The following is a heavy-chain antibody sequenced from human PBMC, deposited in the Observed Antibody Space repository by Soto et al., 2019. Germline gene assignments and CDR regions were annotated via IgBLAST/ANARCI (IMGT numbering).Heavy chain of an antibody. V-gene: IGHV1-2*02. D-gene: IGHD2-15*01. CDR2: IIPNSGGT. J-gene: IGHJ5*02. CDR3: ARARYCSGGTCFGNWFDP. CDR1: GYTITGYY. Sequence: ASVKVSCKTSGYTITGYYIHWVRQAPGQGLEWLGWIIPNSGGTNYAQKFQGRVTMTRDTSISTAYMELSRLTSDDTAVYYCARARYCSGGTCFGNWFDPWRQGTLVTVSS.